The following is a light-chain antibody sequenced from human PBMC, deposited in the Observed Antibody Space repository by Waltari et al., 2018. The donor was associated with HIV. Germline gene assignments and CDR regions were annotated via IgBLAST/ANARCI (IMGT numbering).Light chain of an antibody. CDR1: QSIATS. CDR2: RAS. V-gene: IGKV1-5*03. Sequence: DIQMTQSPSTLSVSIGDRVTITCRASQSIATSLAWYQQKPGKSPKLLIYRASNLETGVPPRFSGSGSGTEFSLTINALQADDFATYYCQQSDGGSRTFGQGTTV. CDR3: QQSDGGSRT. J-gene: IGKJ1*01.